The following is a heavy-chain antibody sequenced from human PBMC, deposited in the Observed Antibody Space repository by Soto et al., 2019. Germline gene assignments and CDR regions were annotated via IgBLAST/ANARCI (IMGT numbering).Heavy chain of an antibody. CDR1: GYSFTSYW. CDR2: IDPSDSYT. V-gene: IGHV5-10-1*01. J-gene: IGHJ6*02. D-gene: IGHD2-2*02. CDR3: AGHCSSTSCYTHYYYGMDV. Sequence: GESLKISCKGSGYSFTSYWISWVRQMPGKGLEWMGRIDPSDSYTNYSPSFQGHVTISADKSISTAYLQWSSLKASDTAMYYCAGHCSSTSCYTHYYYGMDVWGQGTTVTV.